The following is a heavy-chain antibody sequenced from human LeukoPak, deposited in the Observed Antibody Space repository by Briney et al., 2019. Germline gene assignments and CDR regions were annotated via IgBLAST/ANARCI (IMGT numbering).Heavy chain of an antibody. J-gene: IGHJ4*02. CDR3: ASGCLWEPLITKAGHQNFDY. D-gene: IGHD1-26*01. CDR1: GPFFPSYW. V-gene: IGHV5-10-1*01. CDR2: IDPSDSYT. Sequence: GASMQIYGACCGPFFPSYWIGGGRQLPGKGLEWMGRIDPSDSYTNYSPSFQGHVTISADKSISTAYLQWSILKASDTALYYCASGCLWEPLITKAGHQNFDYCGQGTLVTVSS.